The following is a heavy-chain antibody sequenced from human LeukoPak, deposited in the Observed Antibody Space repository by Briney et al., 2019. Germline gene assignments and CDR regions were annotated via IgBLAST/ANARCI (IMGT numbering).Heavy chain of an antibody. D-gene: IGHD6-6*01. CDR2: INSDGSEG. Sequence: GGSLRLSCAVSGFTFSGFWMSWSRQAPGKGLEWVASINSDGSEGYYADVVKGRFTISRDNAKNSLYLQINSLRAEDAAVYYCARSSYSSSSSVWGQGTMVTVSS. J-gene: IGHJ3*01. CDR3: ARSSYSSSSSV. V-gene: IGHV3-7*03. CDR1: GFTFSGFW.